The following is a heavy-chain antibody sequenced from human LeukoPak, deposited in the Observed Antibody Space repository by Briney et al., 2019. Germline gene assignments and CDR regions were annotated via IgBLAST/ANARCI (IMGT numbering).Heavy chain of an antibody. J-gene: IGHJ4*02. D-gene: IGHD4-17*01. CDR3: ARLRYGEGY. Sequence: ETLSLTCSVSGGSISNSSYYWGWIRQPPGKGLEWIGSIYYSVRTYYNPSLKSRVTISVDTSKNQFSLKLSSVTAADTAVYYCARLRYGEGYWGQGTLVTVSS. CDR2: IYYSVRT. CDR1: GGSISNSSYY. V-gene: IGHV4-39*01.